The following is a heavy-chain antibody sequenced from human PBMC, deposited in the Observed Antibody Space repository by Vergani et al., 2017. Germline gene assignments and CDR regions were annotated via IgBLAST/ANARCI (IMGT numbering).Heavy chain of an antibody. CDR1: GGTFSSYA. Sequence: QVQLVQSGAEVKKPGSSVKVSCKASGGTFSSYAISWVRQAPGQGLEWMGGIIPIFGTANYAQKLQGRVTMTTDTSTSTAYMELRSLRSDDTAVYYCARGGYCSSTSCYRRLGLDPWGQGTLVTVSS. J-gene: IGHJ5*02. CDR2: IIPIFGTA. D-gene: IGHD2-2*02. V-gene: IGHV1-69*06. CDR3: ARGGYCSSTSCYRRLGLDP.